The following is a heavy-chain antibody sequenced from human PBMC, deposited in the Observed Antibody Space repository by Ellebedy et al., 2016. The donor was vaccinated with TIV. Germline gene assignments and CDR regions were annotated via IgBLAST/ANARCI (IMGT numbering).Heavy chain of an antibody. Sequence: GESLKISCAASGFSFSSYWMSWVRQAPGKRLEWVANIRGDSETYSVDSVKGRFTIPRGNSENSLYLQMDNVKGDDTAVYFCARRGSYGDYAVHINNWFDRWGQGTLVTVSS. CDR2: IRGDSET. CDR3: ARRGSYGDYAVHINNWFDR. V-gene: IGHV3-7*01. D-gene: IGHD4-17*01. CDR1: GFSFSSYW. J-gene: IGHJ5*02.